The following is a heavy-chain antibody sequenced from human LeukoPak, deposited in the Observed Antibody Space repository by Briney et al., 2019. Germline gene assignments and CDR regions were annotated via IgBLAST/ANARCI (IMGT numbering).Heavy chain of an antibody. CDR3: ARAYSRAWYWNWFDP. Sequence: SETLSLTCTVSGYSISSGYYWGWIRQPPGKGLEWIGNIYHSGSTYYNPSLKSRGTISIDTSKNQFSLKLSSVTAADTAVYYCARAYSRAWYWNWFDPWGQGTLVTVSS. V-gene: IGHV4-38-2*02. J-gene: IGHJ5*02. D-gene: IGHD6-19*01. CDR2: IYHSGST. CDR1: GYSISSGYY.